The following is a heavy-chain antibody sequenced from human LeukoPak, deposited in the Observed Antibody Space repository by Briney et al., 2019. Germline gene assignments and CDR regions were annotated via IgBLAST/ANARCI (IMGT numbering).Heavy chain of an antibody. V-gene: IGHV1-18*01. CDR1: GYTFTSYG. CDR2: ISAYNGNT. D-gene: IGHD4-17*01. CDR3: ARDATHDYGDYFDY. J-gene: IGHJ4*02. Sequence: GASVKVSCKACGYTFTSYGISWVRQAPGQGLEWMGWISAYNGNTNYAQKLQGRVTMTTDTSTSTAYMELRSLRSDDTAVYYCARDATHDYGDYFDYWGQGTLVTVSS.